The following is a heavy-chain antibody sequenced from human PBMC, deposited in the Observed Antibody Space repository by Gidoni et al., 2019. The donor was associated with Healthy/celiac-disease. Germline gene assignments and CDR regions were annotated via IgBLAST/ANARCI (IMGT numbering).Heavy chain of an antibody. CDR2: ISGSGGST. Sequence: EVQLVESGGGLVQPGGSLRLSCADSGFPLSSSAMSWVRPAPGKGLEWFSAISGSGGSTYYADSVKGRFTISRDNSKTTLYLQMNSLRAEDTAVYYCAKHGGWELYRNWFDPWGQGTLVTVSS. CDR3: AKHGGWELYRNWFDP. J-gene: IGHJ5*02. CDR1: GFPLSSSA. V-gene: IGHV3-23*04. D-gene: IGHD1-26*01.